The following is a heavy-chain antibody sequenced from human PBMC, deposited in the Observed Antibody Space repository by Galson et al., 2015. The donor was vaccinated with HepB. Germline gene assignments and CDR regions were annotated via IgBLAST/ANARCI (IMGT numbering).Heavy chain of an antibody. CDR2: INPSDSYT. J-gene: IGHJ6*02. Sequence: QSGAEVKKPRESLRISCQGSGYTFTNYWISWVRQKPGKGLEWMLNINPSDSYTNYNPSFQGHVSISADKSINTAYLQWSSLQASDTAMYYCVATPQGYGMDVWGHGTTVTVSS. CDR1: GYTFTNYW. CDR3: VATPQGYGMDV. V-gene: IGHV5-10-1*01.